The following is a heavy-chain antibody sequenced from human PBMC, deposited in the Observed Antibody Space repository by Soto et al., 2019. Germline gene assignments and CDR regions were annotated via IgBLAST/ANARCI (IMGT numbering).Heavy chain of an antibody. D-gene: IGHD3-3*01. J-gene: IGHJ6*02. CDR2: ISSSGSTI. Sequence: PGGSLRLSCAASGFTFSSYGMNWVRQAPGKGLEWVSYISSSGSTIYYADSVKGRFTISRDNAKNSLYLQMNSLRVEDTAVYYCARDRGDFWSGYYYGMDVWGQGTTVTVSS. CDR3: ARDRGDFWSGYYYGMDV. CDR1: GFTFSSYG. V-gene: IGHV3-48*03.